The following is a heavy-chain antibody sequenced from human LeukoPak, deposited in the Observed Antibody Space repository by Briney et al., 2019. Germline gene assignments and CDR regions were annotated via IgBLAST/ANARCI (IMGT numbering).Heavy chain of an antibody. V-gene: IGHV4-39*01. CDR2: IYYSGST. CDR3: ARGPFSFGVDNAFDI. D-gene: IGHD3-3*01. CDR1: GGSISSSSYY. J-gene: IGHJ3*02. Sequence: PSETLSLTCTVSGGSISSSSYYWGWLRQPPGKGLEWIGSIYYSGSTYYNPSLKSRVTISVDTSKNQFSLKLSSVTAADTAVYYCARGPFSFGVDNAFDIWGQGTMVTVSS.